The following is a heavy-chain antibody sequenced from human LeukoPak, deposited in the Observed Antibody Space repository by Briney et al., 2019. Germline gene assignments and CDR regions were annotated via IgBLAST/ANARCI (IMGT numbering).Heavy chain of an antibody. Sequence: SETLSLTCTVSGGSISSYYWSWIRQPPGKGLEWIGYTYYSGSTNYNPSLKSRVTISVDTSKNQFSLKLSSVTAADTAVYYCAGDGQPFDYWGQGTLVTVSS. D-gene: IGHD1-1*01. CDR2: TYYSGST. V-gene: IGHV4-59*01. J-gene: IGHJ4*02. CDR3: AGDGQPFDY. CDR1: GGSISSYY.